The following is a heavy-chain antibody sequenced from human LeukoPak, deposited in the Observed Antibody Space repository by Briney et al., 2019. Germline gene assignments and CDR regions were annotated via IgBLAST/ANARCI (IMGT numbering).Heavy chain of an antibody. V-gene: IGHV6-1*01. CDR1: GDYISSNSAA. Sequence: SQTLSLTCAISGDYISSNSAAWNWIRQSPSRGLEWLGRTYYRSKWFNHYAVSVKSRITINPDTSKNQFSLQLNSVSPEDTAVYYCAREGSNRFDPWGQGTLVIVSS. J-gene: IGHJ5*02. CDR2: TYYRSKWFN. CDR3: AREGSNRFDP.